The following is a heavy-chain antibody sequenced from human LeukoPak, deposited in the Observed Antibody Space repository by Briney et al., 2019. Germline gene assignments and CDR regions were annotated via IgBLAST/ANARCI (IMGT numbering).Heavy chain of an antibody. CDR1: GFTFDDYA. CDR3: AKDKRVVPAHTFDY. V-gene: IGHV3-9*01. Sequence: PGRSLRLSCAASGFTFDDYAMHWVRQAPGKGLEWVPGISWNSGSIGYADSVKGRFTISRDNAKNSLYLQMNSLRAEDTALYYCAKDKRVVPAHTFDYWGQGTLVTVSS. CDR2: ISWNSGSI. J-gene: IGHJ4*02. D-gene: IGHD2-2*01.